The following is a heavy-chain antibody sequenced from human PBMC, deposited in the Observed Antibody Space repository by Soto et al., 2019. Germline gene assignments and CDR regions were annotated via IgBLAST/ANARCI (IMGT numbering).Heavy chain of an antibody. CDR1: GGSFSGYY. V-gene: IGHV4-34*01. Sequence: ETLSLTCAVYGGSFSGYYWSWIRQPPGKGLEWIGEINHSGSTNYNPSLKSRVTISVDTSKNQFSLKLSSVTAADTAVYYCAARGGGDTAMVERSYYGMDVWGQGTTVTVSS. J-gene: IGHJ6*02. D-gene: IGHD5-18*01. CDR3: AARGGGDTAMVERSYYGMDV. CDR2: INHSGST.